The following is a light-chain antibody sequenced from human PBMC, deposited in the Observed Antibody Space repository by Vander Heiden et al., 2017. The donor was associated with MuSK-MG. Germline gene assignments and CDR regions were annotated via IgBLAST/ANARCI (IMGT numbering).Light chain of an antibody. CDR3: QQRSNWPPAFT. V-gene: IGKV3-11*01. Sequence: VLTQSPATMSLSPGERAALSCRASESVSSYLAWYQQKPGQPPRLLISDTFKRAAVIPARFSGSGSGTDFTLPISSLAPADFGIYYCQQRSNWPPAFTFGGGTRVEIK. CDR2: DTF. J-gene: IGKJ4*01. CDR1: ESVSSY.